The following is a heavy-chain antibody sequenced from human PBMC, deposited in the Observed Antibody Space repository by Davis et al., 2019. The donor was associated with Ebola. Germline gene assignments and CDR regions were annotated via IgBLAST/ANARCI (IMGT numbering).Heavy chain of an antibody. J-gene: IGHJ4*02. Sequence: GSLRLSCAVYGGSFSGYCWSWIRQPPGKGLEWIGEINHSGSTNYNPSLKSRVTISVDTSKNQFSLKLSSVTAADTAVYYCARTGRVFDYWGQGTLVTVSS. CDR2: INHSGST. V-gene: IGHV4-34*01. D-gene: IGHD3-10*01. CDR3: ARTGRVFDY. CDR1: GGSFSGYC.